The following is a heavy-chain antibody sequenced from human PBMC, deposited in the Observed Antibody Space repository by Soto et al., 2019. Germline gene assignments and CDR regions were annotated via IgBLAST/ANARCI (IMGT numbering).Heavy chain of an antibody. CDR1: GYTSPSSA. CDR2: IYPGDSDT. Sequence: VSCRASGYTSPSSALHWVRQMPGKGLEWMGIIYPGDSDTRYSPSFQGQVTISADKSISTAYLQWSSLKASDTAMYYCARLVSFMDVWGKGTTVTVSS. CDR3: ARLVSFMDV. J-gene: IGHJ6*03. V-gene: IGHV5-51*01.